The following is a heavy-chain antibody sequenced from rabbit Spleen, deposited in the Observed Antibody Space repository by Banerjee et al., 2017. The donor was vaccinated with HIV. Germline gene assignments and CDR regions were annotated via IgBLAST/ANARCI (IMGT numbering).Heavy chain of an antibody. CDR3: ARDASTGDWSFNL. Sequence: QEQLEASGGGLVQTEGYLTLSCKASGFTLSSYWMYWVRQATGKGLEWIGCIYTGSGSTYYASWAKGRFTISKTSSTTVTLQMTSLTAADTATYFCARDASTGDWSFNLWGPGPWSPS. V-gene: IGHV1S45*01. D-gene: IGHD7-1*01. CDR2: IYTGSGST. CDR1: GFTLSSYW. J-gene: IGHJ4*01.